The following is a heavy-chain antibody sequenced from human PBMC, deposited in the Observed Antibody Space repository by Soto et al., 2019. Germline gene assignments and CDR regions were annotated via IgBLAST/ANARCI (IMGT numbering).Heavy chain of an antibody. V-gene: IGHV3-53*04. J-gene: IGHJ4*02. Sequence: GGSLRLSCAASGFTVSSNYMSWVRQAPGKGLEWVSVIYSGGSTYYADSVKGRFTISRHNSKNTLYLQMNSLRAEDTAVYYCARGAKAGSSGWYFDYWGQGTLVTVSS. CDR2: IYSGGST. CDR1: GFTVSSNY. CDR3: ARGAKAGSSGWYFDY. D-gene: IGHD6-19*01.